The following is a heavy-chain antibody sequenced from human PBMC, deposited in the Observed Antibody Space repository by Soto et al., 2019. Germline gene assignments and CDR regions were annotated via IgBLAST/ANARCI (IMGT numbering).Heavy chain of an antibody. Sequence: EVQLAESGGGLVQPGGSLRLSCAASGFTFSSYWMHWVRQAPGKGLVWFSRINSDGSSTSYADSVKGRFTISRDNAKNTLYLQMNSLRAEDTAVYYCARAVGSSNPEVYWGQGTLVTVSS. CDR2: INSDGSST. J-gene: IGHJ4*02. V-gene: IGHV3-74*01. CDR3: ARAVGSSNPEVY. D-gene: IGHD6-13*01. CDR1: GFTFSSYW.